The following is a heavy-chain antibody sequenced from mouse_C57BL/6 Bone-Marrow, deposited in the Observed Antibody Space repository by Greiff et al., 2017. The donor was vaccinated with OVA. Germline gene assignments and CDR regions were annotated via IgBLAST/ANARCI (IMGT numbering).Heavy chain of an antibody. Sequence: EVQLQQSGPELVKPGASVKISCKASGYTFTDYYMNWVKQSHGKSLEWIGDINPNNGGTSYNQKFKGKATLTVDKSSCTAYMELRSLTSEDSAVYYCARRGDYYGDWYFDVWGTGTTVTVSS. J-gene: IGHJ1*03. V-gene: IGHV1-26*01. CDR2: INPNNGGT. CDR3: ARRGDYYGDWYFDV. D-gene: IGHD1-1*01. CDR1: GYTFTDYY.